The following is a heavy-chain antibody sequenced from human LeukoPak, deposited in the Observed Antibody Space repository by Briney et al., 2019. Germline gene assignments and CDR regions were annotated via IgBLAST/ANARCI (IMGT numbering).Heavy chain of an antibody. CDR1: GFTFSTYA. CDR3: GRTARLLDY. Sequence: PGGSLRLSCVASGFTFSTYAMTWVRQAPGKGLQWIAYISASGDFRRSTDSVKGQFTISRDNAKTSLYLQMNSLRAEDTAVYYCGRTARLLDYWGQGTLVTVSS. J-gene: IGHJ4*02. D-gene: IGHD1-26*01. V-gene: IGHV3-48*03. CDR2: ISASGDFR.